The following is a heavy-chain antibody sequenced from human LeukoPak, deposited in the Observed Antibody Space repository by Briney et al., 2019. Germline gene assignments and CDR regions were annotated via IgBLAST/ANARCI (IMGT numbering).Heavy chain of an antibody. CDR2: IYTSGST. CDR1: GYSISGYY. D-gene: IGHD2-2*01. J-gene: IGHJ6*03. CDR3: ARERCSSTSCRGFYMDV. Sequence: PSETLSLTCAVSGYSISGYYWSWIRQPAGKGLEWIGRIYTSGSTNYNPSLKSRVTMSVDTSKNQFSLKLSSVTAADTAVYYCARERCSSTSCRGFYMDVWRKGTTVTVSS. V-gene: IGHV4-4*07.